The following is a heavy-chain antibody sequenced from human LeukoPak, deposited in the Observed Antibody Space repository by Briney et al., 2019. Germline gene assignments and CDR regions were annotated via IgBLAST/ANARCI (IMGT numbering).Heavy chain of an antibody. CDR3: STDPRLLIY. Sequence: GGSLRLSCVVSGFGFSDSYLTWIRQTPGKGLEWLAYISGSGCDMYYADSVKGRFTISRDNAKNSLYLQMNSLRPDDTALYYCSTDPRLLIYWGHGTLVTVSS. D-gene: IGHD2-8*01. CDR1: GFGFSDSY. V-gene: IGHV3-11*01. J-gene: IGHJ4*01. CDR2: ISGSGCDM.